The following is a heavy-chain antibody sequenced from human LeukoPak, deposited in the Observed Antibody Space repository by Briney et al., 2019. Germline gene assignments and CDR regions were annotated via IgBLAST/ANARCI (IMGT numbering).Heavy chain of an antibody. CDR1: GFTSSNYA. CDR2: VSGPGTDT. J-gene: IGHJ4*02. Sequence: PGGSLRLSCVASGFTSSNYAMTWVRQAPGKGLEWVSTVSGPGTDTYYVDSLKGRFTISRYNSKQTVYLQMKNLRHEDTAIYYCAKYCGADCFSGIDHWGQGTLVTVSS. V-gene: IGHV3-23*01. CDR3: AKYCGADCFSGIDH. D-gene: IGHD2-21*02.